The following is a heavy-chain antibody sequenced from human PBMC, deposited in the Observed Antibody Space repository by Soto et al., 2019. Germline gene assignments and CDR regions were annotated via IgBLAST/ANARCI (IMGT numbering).Heavy chain of an antibody. CDR3: ARGFGVWAY. V-gene: IGHV4-34*01. CDR2: INHSGST. Sequence: SETLSLTCAVYGGSFSGYYWSWIRQPPGKGLEWIGEINHSGSTNYNPSLKSRVTISVDTSKNQFSLKLSSVTAADTAVYYCARGFGVWAYWGQGTLVTVSS. D-gene: IGHD2-8*01. CDR1: GGSFSGYY. J-gene: IGHJ4*02.